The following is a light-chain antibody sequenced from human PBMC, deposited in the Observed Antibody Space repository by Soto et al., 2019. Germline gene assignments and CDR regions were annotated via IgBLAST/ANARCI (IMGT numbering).Light chain of an antibody. J-gene: IGKJ1*01. CDR1: QSIGSW. Sequence: DIQMTQSPSTLYASVGDRVTITCRASQSIGSWLAWYQQKPGKAPKLLIYDASSLESGVPSRFSGSGSGTEFTLTISSLQPDDFATYYCQQYNSYSGTFGQGTKVDIK. V-gene: IGKV1-5*01. CDR2: DAS. CDR3: QQYNSYSGT.